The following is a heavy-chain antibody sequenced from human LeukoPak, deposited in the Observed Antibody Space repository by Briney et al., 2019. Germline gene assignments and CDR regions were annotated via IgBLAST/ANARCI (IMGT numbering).Heavy chain of an antibody. J-gene: IGHJ3*02. Sequence: ASVKVSCKASGYTFTSYDINWVRQATGQGLEWMGWMNPNSGNTGYAQKFQGRVTMTRDTSISTAYMELSRLRSDDTAVYYCAQELNAFDIWGQGTMVTVSS. CDR3: AQELNAFDI. CDR2: MNPNSGNT. CDR1: GYTFTSYD. D-gene: IGHD3-10*01. V-gene: IGHV1-8*01.